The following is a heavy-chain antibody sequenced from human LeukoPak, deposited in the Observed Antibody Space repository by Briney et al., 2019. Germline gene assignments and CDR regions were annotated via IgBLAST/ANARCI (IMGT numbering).Heavy chain of an antibody. V-gene: IGHV3-23*01. Sequence: GGSLRLSCAASGFTFSKYAMSWVRQAPGKGLEWVSAISNDGGGRTYADFVKGRFTISRDNSKNTLYLQMDSLRADDTALYYCAKGSSGYFFDLWGQGTLVTVSS. CDR2: ISNDGGGR. D-gene: IGHD3-22*01. J-gene: IGHJ4*02. CDR3: AKGSSGYFFDL. CDR1: GFTFSKYA.